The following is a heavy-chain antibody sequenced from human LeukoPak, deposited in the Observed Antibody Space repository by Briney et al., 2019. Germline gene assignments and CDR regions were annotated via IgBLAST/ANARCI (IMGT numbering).Heavy chain of an antibody. V-gene: IGHV3-30*04. Sequence: GGSLRLSCAASGFTFSSYAMHWVRQAPGKGLEWVAVISYDGSNKYYADSVKGRFTISGDNSKNTLYLQMNSLRAEDTAAYYCARGGVVVTDLDYWGQGTLVTVSS. CDR2: ISYDGSNK. D-gene: IGHD2-21*02. CDR3: ARGGVVVTDLDY. J-gene: IGHJ4*02. CDR1: GFTFSSYA.